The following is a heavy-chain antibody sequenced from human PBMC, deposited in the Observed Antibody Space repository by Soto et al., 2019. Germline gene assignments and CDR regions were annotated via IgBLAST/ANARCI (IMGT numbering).Heavy chain of an antibody. CDR2: INSGRNIT. D-gene: IGHD2-21*01. J-gene: IGHJ6*02. CDR3: ARSLRSPYFYYGLDV. Sequence: PGGPLRLSFTAFGFALSRSWMYWVRQSPGKGLVWVSHINSGRNITPYPDSVRGRFTISRDNSKNTLSLDMHCLTTDDTAVYFCARSLRSPYFYYGLDVWGQGTTVTVSS. V-gene: IGHV3-74*01. CDR1: GFALSRSW.